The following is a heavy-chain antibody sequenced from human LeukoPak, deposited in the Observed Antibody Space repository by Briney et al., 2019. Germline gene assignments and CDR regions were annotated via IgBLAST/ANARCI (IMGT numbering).Heavy chain of an antibody. CDR3: ARDMRSIAVAGGDY. V-gene: IGHV1-2*02. CDR1: GYTFTGYY. Sequence: ASVKVSCKASGYTFTGYYMHWVRQAPGQGLEWMGWINPNSGGTNYAQKFQGRVTMTRDTSISTAYMELSRLRSDDTAVYYCARDMRSIAVAGGDYWGQGTLVTVSS. CDR2: INPNSGGT. D-gene: IGHD6-19*01. J-gene: IGHJ4*02.